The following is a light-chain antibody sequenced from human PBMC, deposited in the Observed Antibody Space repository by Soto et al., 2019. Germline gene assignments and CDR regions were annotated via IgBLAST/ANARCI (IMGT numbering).Light chain of an antibody. CDR3: ATWYNSLSAYV. J-gene: IGLJ1*01. CDR1: SSNLGNNY. V-gene: IGLV1-51*02. Sequence: QSVLTQPPSVSAAPGQTVTISCSGSSSNLGNNYVSWYQQLPGTAPKLLIYENNKTPSGMPDQFSGSKSGTSATLGITGLQTGDEADYYCATWYNSLSAYVFGTGTKVTVL. CDR2: ENN.